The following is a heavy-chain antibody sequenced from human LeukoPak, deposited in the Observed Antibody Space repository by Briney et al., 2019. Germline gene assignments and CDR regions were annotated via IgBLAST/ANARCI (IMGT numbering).Heavy chain of an antibody. D-gene: IGHD3-10*01. CDR3: ARGTNYYGSGSYLAY. CDR1: GGTFSSYA. V-gene: IGHV1-69*06. J-gene: IGHJ4*02. CDR2: IIPIFGTA. Sequence: GASVKVSCKASGGTFSSYAISWVRQAPGQGLEWMGGIIPIFGTANYAQKFQGRVTITADKSTSTAYMELSSLRSEDTAVYYCARGTNYYGSGSYLAYWGQGTLVTVSS.